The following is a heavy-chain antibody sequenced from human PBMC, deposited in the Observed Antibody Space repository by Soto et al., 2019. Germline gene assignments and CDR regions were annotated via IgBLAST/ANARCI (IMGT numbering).Heavy chain of an antibody. V-gene: IGHV4-59*01. CDR3: ARLTGGAYLSFYYYIGV. D-gene: IGHD2-8*02. CDR1: GGSISGYY. CDR2: IYYSGTT. Sequence: QVQLQESGPGLVKPSETLSLTCTVSGGSISGYYWSWIWQPPGKGLEWIGYIYYSGTTNYDPSLKSRVTMSVDTSKNQFSLKLSSVTAADTAVYYCARLTGGAYLSFYYYIGVWGKGTTVTVSS. J-gene: IGHJ6*03.